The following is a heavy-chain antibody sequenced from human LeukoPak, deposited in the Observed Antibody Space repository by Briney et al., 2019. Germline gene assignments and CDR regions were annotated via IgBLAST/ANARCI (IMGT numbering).Heavy chain of an antibody. CDR2: FDPEDGET. Sequence: ASVKVSCKVSGYTLTELSMHWVRQAPGKGLEWMGGFDPEDGETIYAQKFQGRVTMTEDTSTDTAYMELSSLRSEDTAVYYCATDPLRVAGRTTDYWGQGTLVTVSS. CDR1: GYTLTELS. D-gene: IGHD6-19*01. V-gene: IGHV1-24*01. CDR3: ATDPLRVAGRTTDY. J-gene: IGHJ4*02.